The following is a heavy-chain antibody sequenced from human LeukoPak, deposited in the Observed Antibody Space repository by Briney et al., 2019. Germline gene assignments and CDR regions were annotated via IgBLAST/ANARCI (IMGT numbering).Heavy chain of an antibody. D-gene: IGHD6-13*01. CDR3: ARDLMGIAYRGAFYY. CDR2: INPNSGGT. Sequence: ASVKVSCKASGYTFTGYYMHWVRQAPGQGLEWMGWINPNSGGTNYAQKFQGRVTMTRDTSISTAYMELSRLRSDDTAVYYCARDLMGIAYRGAFYYWGQGTLVTVSS. CDR1: GYTFTGYY. V-gene: IGHV1-2*02. J-gene: IGHJ4*02.